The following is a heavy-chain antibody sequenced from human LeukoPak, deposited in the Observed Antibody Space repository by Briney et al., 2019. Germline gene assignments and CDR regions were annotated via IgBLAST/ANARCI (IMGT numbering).Heavy chain of an antibody. D-gene: IGHD2-21*02. CDR3: ARQGDTGPWYFDY. Sequence: PGRSLRLSCAVSGFTFTYYAMHWVRQAPGKGLEWVAVISHDGSNQQYADSVRGQVTISRDNSKSTLYLQMASLRAGDTAVYYCARQGDTGPWYFDYWGQGTLVTVSS. CDR2: ISHDGSNQ. J-gene: IGHJ4*02. CDR1: GFTFTYYA. V-gene: IGHV3-30-3*01.